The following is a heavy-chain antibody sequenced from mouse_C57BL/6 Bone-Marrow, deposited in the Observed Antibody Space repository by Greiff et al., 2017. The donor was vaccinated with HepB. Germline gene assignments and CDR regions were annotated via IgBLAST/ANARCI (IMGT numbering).Heavy chain of an antibody. CDR2: INPSTGGT. CDR1: GYSFTGYY. Sequence: EVQLQQSGPELVKPGASVKISCKASGYSFTGYYMNWVKQSPEKSLEWIGEINPSTGGTTYNQKFKAKATLTVDKSSSTAYMQLKSLTSEDSAVYYCARSSWAWFAYWGQGTLVTVSA. CDR3: ARSSWAWFAY. J-gene: IGHJ3*01. V-gene: IGHV1-42*01. D-gene: IGHD4-1*01.